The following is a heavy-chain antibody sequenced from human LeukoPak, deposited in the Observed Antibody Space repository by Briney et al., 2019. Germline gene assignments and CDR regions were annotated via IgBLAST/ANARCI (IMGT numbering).Heavy chain of an antibody. J-gene: IGHJ4*02. CDR2: ISSSSNTI. CDR3: ASLIPYYYDSSTYSPGDY. D-gene: IGHD3-22*01. Sequence: GGSLRLSCVASGLIFSTCGMHWVRQAPGKGLEWVSYISSSSNTIYYADSVKGRFTISRDNAKNSLYLQMNSLRAEDTAVYYCASLIPYYYDSSTYSPGDYWGQGTLVTVSS. V-gene: IGHV3-48*01. CDR1: GLIFSTCG.